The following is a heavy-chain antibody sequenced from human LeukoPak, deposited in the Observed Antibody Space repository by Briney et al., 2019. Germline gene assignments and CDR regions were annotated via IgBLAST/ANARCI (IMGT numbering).Heavy chain of an antibody. D-gene: IGHD1-7*01. CDR3: AHNGLELRD. V-gene: IGHV2-5*01. CDR1: GYSISSGYYW. CDR2: IYWNDDK. J-gene: IGHJ4*02. Sequence: TLSLTCAVSGYSISSGYYWGWIRQPPGKGLEWLALIYWNDDKRYSPSLKSRLTITKDTSKNQVVLTMTNMDPVDTATYYCAHNGLELRDWGQGTLVTVSS.